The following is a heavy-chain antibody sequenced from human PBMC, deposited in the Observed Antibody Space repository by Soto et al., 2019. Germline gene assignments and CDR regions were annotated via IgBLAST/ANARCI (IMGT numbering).Heavy chain of an antibody. J-gene: IGHJ4*02. V-gene: IGHV1-8*01. CDR2: MSPNSGNT. CDR1: GYTFTSYD. Sequence: ASVKVSCKASGYTFTSYDINWVRQATGQGLEWMGWMSPNSGNTGYAQKFQGRVTMTRNTSISTAYMELSSLRSEDTAVYYCARVDGSSWDYDYWGLGTLVTVSS. D-gene: IGHD6-13*01. CDR3: ARVDGSSWDYDY.